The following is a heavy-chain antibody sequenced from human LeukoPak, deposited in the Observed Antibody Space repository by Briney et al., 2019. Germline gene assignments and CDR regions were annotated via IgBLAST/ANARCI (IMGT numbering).Heavy chain of an antibody. J-gene: IGHJ6*03. CDR3: ARRSGSYPYYYYYMDV. CDR1: GGSISSSNYY. D-gene: IGHD3-10*01. Sequence: SETLSLTCTVYGGSISSSNYYWCWIRQPPGKGLEWIGSIYYSGSTYYNPSLKSRVTISVDTSKNQFSLKLSSVTAADTAVYYCARRSGSYPYYYYYMDVWGKGTTVTVSS. CDR2: IYYSGST. V-gene: IGHV4-39*01.